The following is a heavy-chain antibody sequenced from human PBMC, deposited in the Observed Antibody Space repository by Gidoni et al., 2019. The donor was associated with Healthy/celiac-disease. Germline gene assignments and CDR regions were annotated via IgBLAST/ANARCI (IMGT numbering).Heavy chain of an antibody. CDR1: GGTFSSYA. CDR2: IIPIFGTA. Sequence: QVQLVQSGAEVQKPGSSVKVSCKASGGTFSSYAISWVRQAPGQGLEWMGGIIPIFGTANYAQKFQGRVTITADKSTSTAYMELSSLRSEDTAVYYCARDGVRGGAAAGTYYYYMDVWGKGTTVTVSS. J-gene: IGHJ6*03. V-gene: IGHV1-69*06. D-gene: IGHD6-13*01. CDR3: ARDGVRGGAAAGTYYYYMDV.